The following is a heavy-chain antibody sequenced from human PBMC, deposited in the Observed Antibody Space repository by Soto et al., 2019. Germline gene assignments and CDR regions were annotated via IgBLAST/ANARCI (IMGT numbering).Heavy chain of an antibody. D-gene: IGHD3-10*01. J-gene: IGHJ5*02. Sequence: SETLSLTCIVSGDSISDHYWTWIRQPPGKGLEWIGCIYYTGSTNYSPSLKSRVSMSLDTSKKQFSLKLTSVTPADTAVYYCAREEVTMVRGIFRNWFDPWGQGILVTVSS. CDR3: AREEVTMVRGIFRNWFDP. V-gene: IGHV4-59*11. CDR1: GDSISDHY. CDR2: IYYTGST.